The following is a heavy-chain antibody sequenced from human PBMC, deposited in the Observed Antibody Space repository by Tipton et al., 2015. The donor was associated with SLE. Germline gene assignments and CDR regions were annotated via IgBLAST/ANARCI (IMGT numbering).Heavy chain of an antibody. J-gene: IGHJ4*02. D-gene: IGHD5-18*01. V-gene: IGHV4-61*02. Sequence: LRLSCTVSGGSMTSGNYFWSWVRQPAGKGLEWIGLIYNSGRTNYNPSLKSRVSTSVDTSKNQVSLRLSSVTAADTAVYYCARVDTAMVFPFGGYCLDYWGQGILVTVSS. CDR2: IYNSGRT. CDR3: ARVDTAMVFPFGGYCLDY. CDR1: GGSMTSGNYF.